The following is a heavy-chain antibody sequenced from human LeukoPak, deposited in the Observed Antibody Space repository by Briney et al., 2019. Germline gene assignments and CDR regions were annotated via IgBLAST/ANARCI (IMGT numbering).Heavy chain of an antibody. J-gene: IGHJ4*02. CDR1: GGSFSGYY. V-gene: IGHV4-34*01. CDR2: INHSGST. D-gene: IGHD6-13*01. CDR3: ARLAAAGNNLVYYFDY. Sequence: SETLSLTCAVYGGSFSGYYWSWIRQPSGKGLEWMGEINHSGSTNYNPSLKSRVTISVDTSKNQFSLKLSSVTAADTAVYYCARLAAAGNNLVYYFDYWGQGTLVTVSS.